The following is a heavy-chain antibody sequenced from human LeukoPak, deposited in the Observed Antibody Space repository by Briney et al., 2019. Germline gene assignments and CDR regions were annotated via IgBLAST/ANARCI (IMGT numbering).Heavy chain of an antibody. D-gene: IGHD4-23*01. CDR2: TFSGGTT. CDR3: ARADYGGNGPFDH. CDR1: GLPITTNY. V-gene: IGHV3-66*01. Sequence: SGGSLRLSCTVSGLPITTNYLTWLRQAPGKGPEWVSVTFSGGTTYYADSVKGRFTISRDISKNTLYLQMNSLRAEDTAVYHCARADYGGNGPFDHWGKGTRVTVSS. J-gene: IGHJ4*02.